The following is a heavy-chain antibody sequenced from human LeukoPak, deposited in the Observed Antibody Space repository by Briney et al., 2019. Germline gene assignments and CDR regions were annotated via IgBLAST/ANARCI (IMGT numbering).Heavy chain of an antibody. V-gene: IGHV3-23*01. J-gene: IGHJ4*02. CDR2: INSAGST. Sequence: GGSLRRSCAASGFTFSSYAMSWVRQAPGKGLEWVSAINSAGSTYYGDSVRGRFTISRDNSKNVLHLQMNSLRAEDTALYYCAKDQNTVATAPFDYWGLGTLVTVSS. CDR1: GFTFSSYA. D-gene: IGHD4-17*01. CDR3: AKDQNTVATAPFDY.